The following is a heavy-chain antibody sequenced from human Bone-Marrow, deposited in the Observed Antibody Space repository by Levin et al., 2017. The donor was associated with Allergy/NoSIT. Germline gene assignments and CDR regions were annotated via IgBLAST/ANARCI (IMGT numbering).Heavy chain of an antibody. CDR3: ARGTQWDSSGYYYLPGHYYYYYGMDV. V-gene: IGHV1-69*06. D-gene: IGHD3-22*01. CDR1: GGTFSSYA. J-gene: IGHJ6*02. CDR2: IIPIFGTA. Sequence: GASVKVSCKASGGTFSSYAISWVRQAPGQGLEWMGGIIPIFGTANYAQKFQGRVTITADKSTSTAYMELSSLRSEDTAVYYCARGTQWDSSGYYYLPGHYYYYYGMDVWGQGTTVTVSS.